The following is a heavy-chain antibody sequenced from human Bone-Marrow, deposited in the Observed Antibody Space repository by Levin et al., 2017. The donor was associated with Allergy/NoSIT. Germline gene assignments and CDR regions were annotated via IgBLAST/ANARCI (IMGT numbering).Heavy chain of an antibody. Sequence: KVSCKGSGYSFTSYWIGWVRQMPGKGLEWMGIIYPGDSDTKYSPSFQGQVTISADKSISTTYLQWSSLKASDTAMYYCARPTLAGLIEAFDLWGQGTMVTVSS. D-gene: IGHD3-16*01. V-gene: IGHV5-51*01. CDR2: IYPGDSDT. CDR1: GYSFTSYW. J-gene: IGHJ3*01. CDR3: ARPTLAGLIEAFDL.